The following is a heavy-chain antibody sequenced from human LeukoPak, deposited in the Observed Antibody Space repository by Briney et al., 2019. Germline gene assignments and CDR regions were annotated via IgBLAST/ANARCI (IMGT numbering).Heavy chain of an antibody. CDR1: GGSISSDY. J-gene: IGHJ6*02. D-gene: IGHD1-26*01. CDR2: IYYSGTT. Sequence: KASETLSLTCTVSGGSISSDYWSWIRQPPGKGLEWIGYIYYSGTTEYNPSLESRVTISVDTSKKQFSLKLTSVTAADTAVYYCARRSLVRTVGYYYGMDVWGQGTTVTVSS. V-gene: IGHV4-59*08. CDR3: ARRSLVRTVGYYYGMDV.